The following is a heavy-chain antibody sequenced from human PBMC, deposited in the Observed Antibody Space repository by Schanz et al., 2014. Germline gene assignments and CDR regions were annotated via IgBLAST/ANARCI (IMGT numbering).Heavy chain of an antibody. J-gene: IGHJ5*02. V-gene: IGHV1-8*02. CDR1: GYIFSSYA. D-gene: IGHD6-25*01. CDR2: MQPDSGKT. Sequence: QLVQSGSEFRKPGASVKVSCKASGYIFSSYAIHWVRQAPGQGPEWMGWMQPDSGKTHYAEKFQGRVAMTRDVSISTAYMELSSLASEDTAVYYCARGQRRTIGRPFGPWGQGTLVTVSS. CDR3: ARGQRRTIGRPFGP.